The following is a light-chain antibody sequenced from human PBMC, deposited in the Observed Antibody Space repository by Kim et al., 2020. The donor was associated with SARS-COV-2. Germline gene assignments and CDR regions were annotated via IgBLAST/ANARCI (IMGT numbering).Light chain of an antibody. J-gene: IGLJ2*01. CDR3: QTWGTGI. CDR1: SGHSSYA. Sequence: QLVLTQSPSASASLGASVKLTCTLSSGHSSYAIAWHQQQPEKGPRYLMKLNSDGSHCKGDGIPDRFSGSSSGAERYLTISSLQSEDEADYYCQTWGTGIFGGATKVTVL. CDR2: LNSDGSH. V-gene: IGLV4-69*01.